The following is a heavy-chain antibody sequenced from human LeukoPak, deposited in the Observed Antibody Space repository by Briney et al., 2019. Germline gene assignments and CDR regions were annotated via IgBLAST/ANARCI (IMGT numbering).Heavy chain of an antibody. J-gene: IGHJ6*03. CDR2: ISGGSSTI. Sequence: PGGSLRLSCAASEFTFSSYSMNWVRQAPGKGLEWVAYISGGSSTIYYADSVKGRFTISRDNAKNSLYLQMNSLRAEDTAVYYCARVGRIYQYYMDVWGKGTTVTVSS. V-gene: IGHV3-48*04. CDR3: ARVGRIYQYYMDV. CDR1: EFTFSSYS.